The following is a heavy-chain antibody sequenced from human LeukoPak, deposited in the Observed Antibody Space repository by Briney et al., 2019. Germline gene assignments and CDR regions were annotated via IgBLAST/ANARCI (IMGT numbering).Heavy chain of an antibody. Sequence: GASVKVSCKASGYTSTSYYMHWVRQGPGQGLEWMGIINPSGGSTSYAQKFQGRVTMTRDTSTSTVYVELSSLRSEDTAVYYCARDQASETFDYWGQGTLVTVSS. V-gene: IGHV1-46*01. CDR2: INPSGGST. CDR1: GYTSTSYY. CDR3: ARDQASETFDY. J-gene: IGHJ4*02.